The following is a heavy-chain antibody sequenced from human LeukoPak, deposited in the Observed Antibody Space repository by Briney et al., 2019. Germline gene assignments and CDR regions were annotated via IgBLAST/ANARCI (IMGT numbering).Heavy chain of an antibody. Sequence: PSQTLSLTCTVSGGSISSGSYYWSWIRQPAGKGLEWIGRIYTSGSTNYNPSLKSRVTISVDTSKNQFSLKLSSVTAADTAVYYCARGYCSSTSCYTFGYWGQGTLVTVSS. CDR1: GGSISSGSYY. CDR2: IYTSGST. D-gene: IGHD2-2*02. CDR3: ARGYCSSTSCYTFGY. J-gene: IGHJ4*02. V-gene: IGHV4-61*02.